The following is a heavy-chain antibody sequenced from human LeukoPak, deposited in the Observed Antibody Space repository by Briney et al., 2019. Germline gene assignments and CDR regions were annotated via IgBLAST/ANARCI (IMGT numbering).Heavy chain of an antibody. D-gene: IGHD2-21*01. Sequence: GGSLRLSCAASGFTFDDYAMHWVRQAPGKGLEWVSGISWNSGSIGYADSVKGRFTISRDNAKNSLYLQMNTLRAEDTALYYCTKAPSRLAYVMDVWGQGTTVTVSS. J-gene: IGHJ6*02. CDR2: ISWNSGSI. CDR3: TKAPSRLAYVMDV. CDR1: GFTFDDYA. V-gene: IGHV3-9*01.